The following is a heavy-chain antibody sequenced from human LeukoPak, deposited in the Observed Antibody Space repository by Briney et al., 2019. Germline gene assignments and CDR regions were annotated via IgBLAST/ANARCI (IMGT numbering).Heavy chain of an antibody. CDR2: ISGSGGST. CDR1: VFTFISYA. Sequence: GGSLRLSCAASVFTFISYAMSGVRQAPGKGREWVSAISGSGGSTHYADSVKGRFTISRDNAKNTLYLQVNSLRAEDTALYYCAKSWNRELDARAWFDPWGEGTLVTVYS. D-gene: IGHD3-10*01. V-gene: IGHV3-23*01. CDR3: AKSWNRELDARAWFDP. J-gene: IGHJ5*02.